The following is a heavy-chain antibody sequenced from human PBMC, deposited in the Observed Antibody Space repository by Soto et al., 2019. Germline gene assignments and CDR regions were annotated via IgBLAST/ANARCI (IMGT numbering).Heavy chain of an antibody. CDR3: ARQRVIPGTPTNWFDP. V-gene: IGHV4-34*01. D-gene: IGHD2-15*01. CDR2: INYSGST. CDR1: GGSFSGYY. Sequence: SETLSLTCAVYGGSFSGYYWSWIRQPPGKGLEWIGEINYSGSTNYNPSLKSRVTISVDTSKNQFSLKLTSVTASDTALYYCARQRVIPGTPTNWFDPWGQGTLVTVSS. J-gene: IGHJ5*02.